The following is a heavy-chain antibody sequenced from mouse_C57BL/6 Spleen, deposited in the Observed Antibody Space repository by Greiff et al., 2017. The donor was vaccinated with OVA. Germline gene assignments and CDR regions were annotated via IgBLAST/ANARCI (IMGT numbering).Heavy chain of an antibody. CDR3: ARCPSDNSNDY. Sequence: VQLQQPVADLVIPGASVTLSCTASGYTFTSYSMHWVNPRPGHGLDWIGFIHPSSGCTNYNQKFKDKATLTADKSSSTAYMQLSSLTSEDSAVYYCARCPSDNSNDYWGQGTSLTVSS. CDR2: IHPSSGCT. J-gene: IGHJ2*02. V-gene: IGHV1-4*01. CDR1: GYTFTSYS.